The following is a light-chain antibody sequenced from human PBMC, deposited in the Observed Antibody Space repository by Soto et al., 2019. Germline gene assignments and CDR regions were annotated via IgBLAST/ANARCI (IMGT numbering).Light chain of an antibody. CDR3: QQYGSSPQT. J-gene: IGKJ1*01. CDR1: QSVSSY. Sequence: EIVLSQSPATLSVSPGERATLSCRASQSVSSYLAWYQQKPGQAPRLLIYDASNRATGIPARFSGSGSGTDFTLTISSLEPEDFAVYYCQQYGSSPQTFGQGTKVDIK. V-gene: IGKV3-11*01. CDR2: DAS.